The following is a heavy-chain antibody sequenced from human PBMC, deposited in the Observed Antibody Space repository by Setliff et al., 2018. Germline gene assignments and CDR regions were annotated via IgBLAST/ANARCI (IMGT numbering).Heavy chain of an antibody. J-gene: IGHJ4*02. V-gene: IGHV4-34*01. CDR3: ARGPRYSGSYYVNY. CDR1: GGSFSGYY. CDR2: INHRGSS. Sequence: SETLSLTCAVYGGSFSGYYWTWIRQPPGKGLEWIGEINHRGSSNYNPSLKSRVTISVDTSKNQFSLNLSSVTAADTAVYYCARGPRYSGSYYVNYWGQGTLVTV. D-gene: IGHD1-26*01.